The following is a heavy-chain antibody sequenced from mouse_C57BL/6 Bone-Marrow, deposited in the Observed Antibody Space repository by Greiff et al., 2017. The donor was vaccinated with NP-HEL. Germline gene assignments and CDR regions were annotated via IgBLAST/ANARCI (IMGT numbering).Heavy chain of an antibody. J-gene: IGHJ2*01. CDR1: GFNIKDDY. D-gene: IGHD4-1*01. V-gene: IGHV14-4*01. CDR3: TTDWDGDDY. CDR2: IDPANGDT. Sequence: VQLQQSGAELVRPGASVKLSCTASGFNIKDDYMPWVKQRPEQGLEWIGWIDPANGDTEYASKFQGKATITADTSSNTAYLQLSSLTSEDTAVYYCTTDWDGDDYWGQGTTLTVSS.